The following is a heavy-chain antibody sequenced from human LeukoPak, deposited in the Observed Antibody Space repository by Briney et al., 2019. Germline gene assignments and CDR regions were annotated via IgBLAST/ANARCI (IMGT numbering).Heavy chain of an antibody. Sequence: PGGSLRLSCAASGFTLSSNEMNWVRQAPGKGLEWLPYISSSGGTIHYVDSVKGRFTISRDNAKNSLFLQMNSLRAEDTAVYYCASGVHYSSGWIDIWGQGTMVTVSS. V-gene: IGHV3-48*03. CDR2: ISSSGGTI. CDR3: ASGVHYSSGWIDI. J-gene: IGHJ3*02. D-gene: IGHD6-25*01. CDR1: GFTLSSNE.